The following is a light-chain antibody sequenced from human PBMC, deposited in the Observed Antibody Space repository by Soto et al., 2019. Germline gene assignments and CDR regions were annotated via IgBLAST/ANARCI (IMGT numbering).Light chain of an antibody. CDR3: CSYAGSSSVL. CDR1: RSDVGGYTL. CDR2: EDN. V-gene: IGLV2-23*01. J-gene: IGLJ2*01. Sequence: QSALAQPASVSGSPGQSITISCTGTRSDVGGYTLVSWFQQYPGKAPKLMIYEDNKRPSGVSDRFSGSKSGNTASLTISGLQAEDEADYYWCSYAGSSSVLFGGGTKVTVL.